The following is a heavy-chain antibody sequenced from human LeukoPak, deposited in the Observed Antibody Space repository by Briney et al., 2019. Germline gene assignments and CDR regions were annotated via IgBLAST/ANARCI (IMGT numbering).Heavy chain of an antibody. D-gene: IGHD6-13*01. CDR3: ARHWYLAYFQH. CDR2: IYTSGST. CDR1: GGSISSDY. Sequence: SETLSLTCTVSGGSISSDYWNWIRQPPGKGLEWIGYIYTSGSTNYNPSPKSRVTISVDTSKNQFSLKLSSVTAADTAVYYCARHWYLAYFQHWSQGTLVTVSS. J-gene: IGHJ1*01. V-gene: IGHV4-4*09.